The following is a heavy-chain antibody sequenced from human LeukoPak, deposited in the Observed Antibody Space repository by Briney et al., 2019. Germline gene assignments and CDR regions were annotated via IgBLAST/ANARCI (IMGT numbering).Heavy chain of an antibody. CDR2: IIPIFGTA. CDR3: ARDPVDIVVVPAAYPPSEYFQH. Sequence: GSSVKVSCKASGGTFSSYAISWVRQAPGQGLEWMGGIIPIFGTANYAQKFQGRVTITADESTSTAYMELSSLRSEDTAVYYCARDPVDIVVVPAAYPPSEYFQHWGQGTLVTVSS. V-gene: IGHV1-69*01. CDR1: GGTFSSYA. D-gene: IGHD2-2*03. J-gene: IGHJ1*01.